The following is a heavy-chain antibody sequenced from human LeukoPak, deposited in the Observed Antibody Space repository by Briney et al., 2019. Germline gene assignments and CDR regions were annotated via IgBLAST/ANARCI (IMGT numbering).Heavy chain of an antibody. V-gene: IGHV4-34*01. CDR3: ARTTEAHSWRTRYYDYYMDV. J-gene: IGHJ6*03. Sequence: SETLSLTCAVYGGSFTDYYWSWIRQAPGKGLEWIGEINPSGSTNYKPSLQSRLTISVDTSKNQFSLKLSSVTAADTAVYYCARTTEAHSWRTRYYDYYMDVWGKGTTVTVSS. D-gene: IGHD6-13*01. CDR1: GGSFTDYY. CDR2: INPSGST.